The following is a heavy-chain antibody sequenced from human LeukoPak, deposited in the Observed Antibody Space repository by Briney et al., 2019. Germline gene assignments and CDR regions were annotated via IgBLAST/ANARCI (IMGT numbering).Heavy chain of an antibody. J-gene: IGHJ4*02. D-gene: IGHD1-7*01. CDR2: ISGSSGDT. CDR1: GFTFSNYA. CDR3: AKDRSGYNWNYELDY. Sequence: PGGSLRLSCAASGFTFSNYAMSWVRQAPGKGLEWVSGISGSSGDTYYADSVKGRFSISRDNSKNTLYLQMNSLRAEDTAVYYCAKDRSGYNWNYELDYWGQGTLVTVSS. V-gene: IGHV3-23*01.